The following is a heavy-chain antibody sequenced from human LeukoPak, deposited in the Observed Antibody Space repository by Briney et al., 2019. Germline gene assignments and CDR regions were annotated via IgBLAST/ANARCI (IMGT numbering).Heavy chain of an antibody. D-gene: IGHD3-10*01. Sequence: GGSLRLSCAASGFTFSNAWMSWVRQAPGRGLEWVGRIKSKTDGGTTDYAAPVKGRFTISRDDSKNTLYLQMNSLKTEDTAVYYCTTDHYYGSGSSTRFDYWGQGTLVTVSS. CDR1: GFTFSNAW. V-gene: IGHV3-15*01. CDR3: TTDHYYGSGSSTRFDY. J-gene: IGHJ4*02. CDR2: IKSKTDGGTT.